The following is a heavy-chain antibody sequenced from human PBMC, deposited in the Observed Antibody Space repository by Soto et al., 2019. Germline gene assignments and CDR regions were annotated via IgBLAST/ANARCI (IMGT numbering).Heavy chain of an antibody. J-gene: IGHJ6*02. D-gene: IGHD6-13*01. CDR1: GYTFINYG. Sequence: ASVNVSCKASGYTFINYGVSWVRQTPGQGLEWMGWISAYNGDKKYAQNVQGRVTLTTDTSTSTAYMEMRTLRSDDTAAYYCARDGPHIPAVGDVWGQGSTVTVSS. V-gene: IGHV1-18*01. CDR3: ARDGPHIPAVGDV. CDR2: ISAYNGDK.